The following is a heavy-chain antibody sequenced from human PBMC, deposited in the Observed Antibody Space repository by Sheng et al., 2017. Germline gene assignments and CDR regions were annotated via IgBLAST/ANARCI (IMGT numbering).Heavy chain of an antibody. Sequence: QVQLVQSGAEMKKPGTSVKVSCKASGYTFTGHYMHWVRQAPGQGLEWMGWINPNTGGTNYARKFQGRLTMTRDTSISTSYMDLSSLRSDDTAVYFCARTNSGWTGNWFDSWGQGTLVTVSS. J-gene: IGHJ5*01. V-gene: IGHV1-2*02. CDR1: GYTFTGHY. CDR2: INPNTGGT. D-gene: IGHD6-19*01. CDR3: ARTNSGWTGNWFDS.